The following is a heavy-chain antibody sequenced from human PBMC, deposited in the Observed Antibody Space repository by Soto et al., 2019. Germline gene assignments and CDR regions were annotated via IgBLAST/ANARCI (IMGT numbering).Heavy chain of an antibody. CDR2: IIPIFNST. J-gene: IGHJ4*02. V-gene: IGHV1-69*06. Sequence: QVQLVQSGAEVKTPGSSLKVSCKVSGSRFSNYVISWVRQAPGHGLEWLGRIIPIFNSTKYAQSFQGRVTINAEKSTSTASLEVSSLRSDDTAVYYCAREGRGKKAGYNGLVSLGYWGQGTLVTVSS. CDR3: AREGRGKKAGYNGLVSLGY. CDR1: GSRFSNYV. D-gene: IGHD2-2*02.